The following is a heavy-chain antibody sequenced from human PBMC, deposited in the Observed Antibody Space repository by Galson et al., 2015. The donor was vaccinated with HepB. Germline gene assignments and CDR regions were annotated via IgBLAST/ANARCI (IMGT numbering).Heavy chain of an antibody. V-gene: IGHV3-7*03. CDR2: IKQDGSEK. D-gene: IGHD2-2*01. CDR3: ARVYLHSNIVVVPAAMRFDP. J-gene: IGHJ5*02. Sequence: SLRLSCAASGFTFSSYWMSWVRQAPGKGLEWVANIKQDGSEKYYVDSVKGRFTISRDNAKNSLYLQMNSLRAEDTAVYYCARVYLHSNIVVVPAAMRFDPWGQGTLVTVSS. CDR1: GFTFSSYW.